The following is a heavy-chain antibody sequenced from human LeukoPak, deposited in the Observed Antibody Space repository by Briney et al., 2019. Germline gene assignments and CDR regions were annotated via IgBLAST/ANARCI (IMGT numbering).Heavy chain of an antibody. Sequence: SETLSLTCTVSGGSISSYYWSWIRQPPGKGLEWIGYIYTSGSTNYNPSLKSRVTISVDTSKNQFSLKLSSVTAADTAVYYCARHGFPFIAAALAWFDPWGQGTLVTV. CDR2: IYTSGST. CDR3: ARHGFPFIAAALAWFDP. J-gene: IGHJ5*02. CDR1: GGSISSYY. V-gene: IGHV4-4*09. D-gene: IGHD6-13*01.